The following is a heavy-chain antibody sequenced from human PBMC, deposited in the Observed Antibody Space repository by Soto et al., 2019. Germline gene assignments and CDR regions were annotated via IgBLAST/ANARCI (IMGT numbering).Heavy chain of an antibody. CDR2: IKTKAENYAT. J-gene: IGHJ4*02. CDR3: TRRDCRGGDCYSDFDY. V-gene: IGHV3-73*01. D-gene: IGHD2-21*02. CDR1: GFSFSGSD. Sequence: EVQLVESGGGLVQPGGSLKLSCAASGFSFSGSDMHWVRQASGEGLEWVGRIKTKAENYATALAVSVKGRFSISRDDSKNTAYLEMNSLKTEDTAVYYCTRRDCRGGDCYSDFDYWGQGALVTVSS.